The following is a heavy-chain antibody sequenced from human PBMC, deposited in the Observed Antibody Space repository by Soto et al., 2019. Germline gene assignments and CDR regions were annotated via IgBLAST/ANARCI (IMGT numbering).Heavy chain of an antibody. Sequence: QVQLVQSGAEVKKPGSSVTVSCKASGGTFSSYTISWVRQAPGQGLEWMGGIIPIFGTANYAQKFQGRVTITAEESTRTAYRELSSLRSEDTAVYYCARGNHRWLQLWYFDLWGRGTLVTVSS. CDR3: ARGNHRWLQLWYFDL. CDR2: IIPIFGTA. D-gene: IGHD5-12*01. V-gene: IGHV1-69*12. CDR1: GGTFSSYT. J-gene: IGHJ2*01.